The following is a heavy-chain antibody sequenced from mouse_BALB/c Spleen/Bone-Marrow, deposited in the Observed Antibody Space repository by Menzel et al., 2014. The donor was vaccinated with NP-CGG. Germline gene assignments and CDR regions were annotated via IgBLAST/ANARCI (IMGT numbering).Heavy chain of an antibody. Sequence: VQLQQSGAELVKPGASVKLSCKASGYTFTSYWMHWVKQRPGQGLEWIGEINPSNGRTNYNEKFKSKATLTVDKSSSTAYMQLSSLTSEDSAVCYCARSYGNYYAMDYWGQGTSVTVSS. D-gene: IGHD2-1*01. CDR2: INPSNGRT. J-gene: IGHJ4*01. CDR3: ARSYGNYYAMDY. CDR1: GYTFTSYW. V-gene: IGHV1S81*02.